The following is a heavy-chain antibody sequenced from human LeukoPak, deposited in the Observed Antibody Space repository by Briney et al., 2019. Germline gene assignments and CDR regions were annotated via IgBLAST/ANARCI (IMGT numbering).Heavy chain of an antibody. V-gene: IGHV1-18*01. CDR2: IGAYNGNT. Sequence: ASVKVSCKASGYTFTNYGISWVRQAPGQGLEWMGWIGAYNGNTNYAQKLQGRVTMTTDTSTSTAYVELRSLRSDDTAVYYCARVTGYYFDYWGQGTLVTVSS. J-gene: IGHJ4*02. D-gene: IGHD4-23*01. CDR3: ARVTGYYFDY. CDR1: GYTFTNYG.